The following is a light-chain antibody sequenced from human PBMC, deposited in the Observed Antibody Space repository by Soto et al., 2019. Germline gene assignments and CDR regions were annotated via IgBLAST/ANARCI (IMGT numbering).Light chain of an antibody. V-gene: IGKV3-20*01. CDR1: QTVSSIY. CDR3: QQYSNSLYT. J-gene: IGKJ2*01. CDR2: GAS. Sequence: EIVLTQFPGTLSLSPGERATLSCRASQTVSSIYLAWYQQKPGQAPRLLIYGASNRATGVPDRFSGSGSGTDFTLSISRLDPEDFAVYYCQQYSNSLYTFGQGTKLEIK.